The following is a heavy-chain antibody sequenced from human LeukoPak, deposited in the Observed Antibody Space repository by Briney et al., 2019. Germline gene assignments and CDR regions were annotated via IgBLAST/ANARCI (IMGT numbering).Heavy chain of an antibody. Sequence: GGSLRLSCAASGFTFSDYYMSWIRQAPGKGLEWVSYISSSGSTIYYADSVKGRFTISRDNAKNSLYLQMNSLRAEDTAVYYCARPLERTEAGAFDIWGQGTMLTVSS. CDR3: ARPLERTEAGAFDI. V-gene: IGHV3-11*01. D-gene: IGHD1-14*01. J-gene: IGHJ3*02. CDR1: GFTFSDYY. CDR2: ISSSGSTI.